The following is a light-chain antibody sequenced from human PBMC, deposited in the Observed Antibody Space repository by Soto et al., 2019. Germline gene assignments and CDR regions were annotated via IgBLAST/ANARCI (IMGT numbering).Light chain of an antibody. V-gene: IGKV3D-15*01. J-gene: IGKJ4*01. CDR3: QQYNNWPLT. CDR1: QSVDND. Sequence: EIGMTQSPATLSVSPGDRATLSCRASQSVDNDLAWYQQKPGQPPRLLIYDASTRATGIPARFSGSQSGTEFTHTISSLLSEDFAVYFCQQYNNWPLTFGGGTKVETK. CDR2: DAS.